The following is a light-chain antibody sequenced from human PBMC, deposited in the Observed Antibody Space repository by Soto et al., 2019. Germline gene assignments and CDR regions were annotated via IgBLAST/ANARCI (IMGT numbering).Light chain of an antibody. CDR2: GAS. CDR3: QHHGSSSWT. J-gene: IGKJ1*01. CDR1: QSVSTGY. V-gene: IGKV3-20*01. Sequence: EIVLTQSPGTLSLSPGERATPSCRASQSVSTGYLAWYQQTPGQAPRLFIYGASNRATGIPDRFSGSGSGTDFTLTISRLEPEDFAVFYCQHHGSSSWTFGQGTKVEIK.